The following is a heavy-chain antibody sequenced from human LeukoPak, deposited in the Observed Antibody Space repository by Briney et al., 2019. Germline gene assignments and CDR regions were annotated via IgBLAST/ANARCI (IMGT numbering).Heavy chain of an antibody. D-gene: IGHD2-21*02. CDR2: IKQEGSEK. CDR1: GFTFGSYW. V-gene: IGHV3-7*01. CDR3: ACYMWVTGTVY. J-gene: IGHJ4*01. Sequence: GGSLRLSCAASGFTFGSYWMAWVRQTPGKGLDWVANIKQEGSEKFYVDSGKGRFTISRDNAQNSHYLQMSSLRAEDTALYYCACYMWVTGTVYWGHGTLVTVSS.